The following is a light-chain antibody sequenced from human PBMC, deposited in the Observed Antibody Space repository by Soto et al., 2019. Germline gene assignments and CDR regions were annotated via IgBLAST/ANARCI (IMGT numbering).Light chain of an antibody. V-gene: IGKV3-20*01. CDR2: GAS. J-gene: IGKJ1*01. CDR3: QQYGSSGT. Sequence: EIVLTQSPGTLSLSPGARAPLSCRASQSVSSYLAWYQQKPGQAPRLLIYGASNRATGIPDRFSGSGSGTDFTLTISRLEPEDFAVYYCQQYGSSGTFGQGTKVDIK. CDR1: QSVSSY.